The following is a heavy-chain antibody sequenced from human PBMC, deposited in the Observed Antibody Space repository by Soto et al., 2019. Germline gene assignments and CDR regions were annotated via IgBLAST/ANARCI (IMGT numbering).Heavy chain of an antibody. V-gene: IGHV1-69*13. Sequence: SVKVSCKASGGTFSSYAISWVRQAPEQGLEWMGGIIPIFGTANYAQKFQGRVTITADESTSTAYMELSRLRSEDTAVYYCASVLRFLQWLPPPDYYGMDVWGQGTKVTVYS. D-gene: IGHD3-3*01. CDR3: ASVLRFLQWLPPPDYYGMDV. J-gene: IGHJ6*02. CDR1: GGTFSSYA. CDR2: IIPIFGTA.